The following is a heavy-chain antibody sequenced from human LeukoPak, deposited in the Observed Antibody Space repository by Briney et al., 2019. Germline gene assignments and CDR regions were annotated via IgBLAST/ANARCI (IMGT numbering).Heavy chain of an antibody. D-gene: IGHD6-19*01. Sequence: PGGSLRLSCAASGFTFSSYGMHRVRQAPGKGLEWVAIISYDGSNKYYADSVQGRFTISRDNSKNTPYLQMNSLRAEDTAVYYCAKDLGGGSGCYDLWGRGTLVTVSS. CDR1: GFTFSSYG. J-gene: IGHJ2*01. CDR3: AKDLGGGSGCYDL. CDR2: ISYDGSNK. V-gene: IGHV3-30*18.